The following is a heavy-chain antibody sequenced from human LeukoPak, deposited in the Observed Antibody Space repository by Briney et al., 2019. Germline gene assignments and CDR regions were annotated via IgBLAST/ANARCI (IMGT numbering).Heavy chain of an antibody. J-gene: IGHJ6*02. CDR1: GGSIRSNY. Sequence: SETLSLTRIVFGGSIRSNYWNWIRQPAGKGLEWIGRIYGSGATNYNPTLQSRVTMSVDTSKNQISLKLTSVTAADRAVYYGAGGEQTMDVWAKGPRSPSP. CDR3: AGGEQTMDV. D-gene: IGHD1/OR15-1a*01. V-gene: IGHV4-4*07. CDR2: IYGSGAT.